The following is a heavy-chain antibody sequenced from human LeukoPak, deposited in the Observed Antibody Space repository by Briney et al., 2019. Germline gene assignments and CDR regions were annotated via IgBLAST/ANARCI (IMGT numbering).Heavy chain of an antibody. CDR3: ARGPLSAEGAPFYYHYFDV. J-gene: IGHJ6*03. Sequence: PGGSLRLSCAASEFSFVNYAMTWVRQAPGKGLQWVSSINGNGYSAYYTQSVQGRFAISRDNSRSTLYLQMTGLRADDSAVYYCARGPLSAEGAPFYYHYFDVWGKGTTVNVFS. V-gene: IGHV3-23*01. CDR2: INGNGYSA. CDR1: EFSFVNYA. D-gene: IGHD6-13*01.